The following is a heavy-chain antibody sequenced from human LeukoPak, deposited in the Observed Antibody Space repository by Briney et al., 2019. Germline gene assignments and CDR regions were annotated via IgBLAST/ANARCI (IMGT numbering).Heavy chain of an antibody. J-gene: IGHJ3*02. Sequence: GGPLRLSCAASGFIFTTYWMTWARQAPGKGREGVGNIKQDGSETYYVDSVKGRFTIFRDNTKNSLYLQMINLRAEDTAMYYCASSVFSFSGSQWDPFDIWGQGTMVTVSA. CDR2: IKQDGSET. CDR1: GFIFTTYW. D-gene: IGHD6-19*01. V-gene: IGHV3-7*03. CDR3: ASSVFSFSGSQWDPFDI.